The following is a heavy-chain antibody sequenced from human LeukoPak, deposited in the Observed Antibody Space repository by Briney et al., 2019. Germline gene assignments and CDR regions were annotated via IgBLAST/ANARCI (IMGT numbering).Heavy chain of an antibody. D-gene: IGHD5-12*01. J-gene: IGHJ6*03. V-gene: IGHV1-69*13. CDR1: GGTFSSYA. CDR2: IIPIFGTA. CDR3: ARDYTREMVDSGYGTPNYYYYYMDV. Sequence: ASVKVSCKASGGTFSSYAISWVRQAPGQGLEWMGGIIPIFGTANYAQKFQGRVTITADESTSTAYMELSSLRSEDTAVYYCARDYTREMVDSGYGTPNYYYYYMDVWGKGTTVTISS.